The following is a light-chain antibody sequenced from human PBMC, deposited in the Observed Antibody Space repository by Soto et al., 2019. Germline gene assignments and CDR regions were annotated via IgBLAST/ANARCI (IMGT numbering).Light chain of an antibody. V-gene: IGLV2-14*01. CDR1: SSDVGGYNY. CDR3: SSYRNNILV. J-gene: IGLJ1*01. CDR2: EVS. Sequence: QSVLTQPASVSGSPGQWITISCTGTSSDVGGYNYVSWYQQHPGKAPKLLIYEVSNRPSGVSDRFSGSKSGNTASLAISGLQPEDEADYYCSSYRNNILVLGIGTKVTVL.